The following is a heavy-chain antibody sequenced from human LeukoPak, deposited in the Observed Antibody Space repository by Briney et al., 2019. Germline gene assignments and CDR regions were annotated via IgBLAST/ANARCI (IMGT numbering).Heavy chain of an antibody. Sequence: GASVTVSCKASGYTFTSYYMHWVRQAPGQGLEWMGIINPSGGSTSYAQKFQGRVTMTRDTSTSTVYMELSSLRSEDTAVYYCARGFIVVVTATPGWFDPWGQGTLVTVSS. CDR3: ARGFIVVVTATPGWFDP. J-gene: IGHJ5*02. V-gene: IGHV1-46*01. CDR2: INPSGGST. D-gene: IGHD2-21*02. CDR1: GYTFTSYY.